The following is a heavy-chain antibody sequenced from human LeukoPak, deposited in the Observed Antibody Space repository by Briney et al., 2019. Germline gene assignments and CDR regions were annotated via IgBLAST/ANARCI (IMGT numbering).Heavy chain of an antibody. J-gene: IGHJ6*03. D-gene: IGHD3-3*01. CDR2: VGTSSSTR. V-gene: IGHV3-48*01. CDR3: ARRNTIFGGYYYMDV. CDR1: GFTFSSYS. Sequence: PGGSLRLSCAASGFTFSSYSMNWVRQAPGKGLEWVSYVGTSSSTRYYADSVKGRFTISRDNAKLNLQMNGLRAEDTAVYYCARRNTIFGGYYYMDVWGKGTTVTVSS.